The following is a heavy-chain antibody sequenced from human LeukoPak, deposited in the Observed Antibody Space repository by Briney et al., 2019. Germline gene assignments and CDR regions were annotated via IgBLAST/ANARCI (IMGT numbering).Heavy chain of an antibody. CDR3: ARDVSEAVRGNWYFDL. D-gene: IGHD3-10*01. V-gene: IGHV1-46*01. CDR1: GYTFTDYY. J-gene: IGHJ2*01. Sequence: ASVKVSCKASGYTFTDYYMHWVRQAPGRGLEWMGIINPSGGSTSYAEKFQGRVTMTRDTSTSTVYMELSSLRSEDTAVYYCARDVSEAVRGNWYFDLWGRGTLVTVSS. CDR2: INPSGGST.